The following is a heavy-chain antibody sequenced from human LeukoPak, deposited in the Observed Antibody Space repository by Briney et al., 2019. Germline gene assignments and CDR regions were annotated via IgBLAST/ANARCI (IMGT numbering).Heavy chain of an antibody. J-gene: IGHJ6*03. V-gene: IGHV3-15*01. CDR1: GFTFSNAW. CDR2: IKSKTDGGTT. CDR3: TTGGLHYYYYYYMDV. Sequence: GGSLRLSCAASGFTFSNAWMSWVRQAPGKGLEWVGRIKSKTDGGTTDYAAPVKGRFTISRDDSKNTLYLQMNSLKTEDTAVYYCTTGGLHYYYYYYMDVWGKGTTVTVSS.